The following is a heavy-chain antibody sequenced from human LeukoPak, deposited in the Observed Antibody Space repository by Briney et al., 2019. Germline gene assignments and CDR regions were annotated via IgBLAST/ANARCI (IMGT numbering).Heavy chain of an antibody. J-gene: IGHJ6*03. V-gene: IGHV4-34*01. D-gene: IGHD6-13*01. Sequence: SETLSLTCAVYGGSFSGYYWSWIRQPPGKGLEWIGEINHSGSTNYNPSLKSRVTISVDTSKNQFSLKLSSVTAADTAVYYCARRGIAAAGTFGKYYYYYMDVWGKGTTVTISS. CDR1: GGSFSGYY. CDR2: INHSGST. CDR3: ARRGIAAAGTFGKYYYYYMDV.